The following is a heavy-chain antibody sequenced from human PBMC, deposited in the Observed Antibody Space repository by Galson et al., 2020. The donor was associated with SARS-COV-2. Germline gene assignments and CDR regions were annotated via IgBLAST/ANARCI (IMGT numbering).Heavy chain of an antibody. CDR2: IYHIGNP. D-gene: IGHD3-22*01. CDR1: GGSISSGGYS. CDR3: ARLRVYYDNSGPLEYYFDY. Sequence: ASETLSLTCAVSGGSISSGGYSWSWIRQPPGKGLEWIGYIYHIGNPYYDPSLKSRVTISVDRSKNQFSLKLSSVTAADTAVYYCARLRVYYDNSGPLEYYFDYWGQGTLVTVSS. J-gene: IGHJ4*02. V-gene: IGHV4-30-2*01.